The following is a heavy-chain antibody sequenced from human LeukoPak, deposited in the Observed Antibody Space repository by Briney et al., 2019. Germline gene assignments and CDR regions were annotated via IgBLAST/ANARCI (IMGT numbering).Heavy chain of an antibody. V-gene: IGHV4-61*02. CDR2: IYTSGST. CDR3: ARGTSYFTIFGGEQFDY. Sequence: PSQTLSLTCTVSGGSISSGSYYWSWIRQPAGKGLEWIGRIYTSGSTNYNPSLKSRVTMSIDTSKNQFSLKLSSVTAADTAVYYCARGTSYFTIFGGEQFDYWGQGTLVTVSS. D-gene: IGHD3-3*01. J-gene: IGHJ4*02. CDR1: GGSISSGSYY.